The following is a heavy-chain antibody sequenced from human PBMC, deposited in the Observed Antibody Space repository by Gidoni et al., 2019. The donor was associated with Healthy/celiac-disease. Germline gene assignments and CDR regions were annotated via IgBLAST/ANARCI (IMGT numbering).Heavy chain of an antibody. CDR2: IYYSGST. CDR1: GGSISSGGYD. J-gene: IGHJ3*02. CDR3: ARDLGGNDAFDI. Sequence: QVQLQESGPGLVKPSQTLSLTCTVSGGSISSGGYDWSWIRQHPGKGLEWIGYIYYSGSTYYNPALKRRVTISVDTSKNQFSLKLSSVTAADTAVYYCARDLGGNDAFDIWGQVTMVTVSS. V-gene: IGHV4-31*03.